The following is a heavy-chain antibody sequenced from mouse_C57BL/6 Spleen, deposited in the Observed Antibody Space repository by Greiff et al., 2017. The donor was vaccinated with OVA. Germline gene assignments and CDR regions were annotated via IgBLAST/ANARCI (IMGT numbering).Heavy chain of an antibody. CDR2: INPSNGGT. V-gene: IGHV1-53*01. D-gene: IGHD1-1*01. J-gene: IGHJ2*01. CDR1: GYTFTSYW. Sequence: QVQLQQPGTELVKPGASVKLSCKASGYTFTSYWMHWVRQRPGKGLEWIGNINPSNGGTNYNEKFKSKATLTVDKSSITAYMQISSLASEDAAVYYCARWGVYSSFDYWGQGTTLTVST. CDR3: ARWGVYSSFDY.